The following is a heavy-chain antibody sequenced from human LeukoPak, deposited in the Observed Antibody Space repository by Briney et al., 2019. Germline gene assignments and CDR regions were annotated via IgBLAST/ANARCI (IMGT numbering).Heavy chain of an antibody. CDR2: IRYDGSNK. D-gene: IGHD6-19*01. J-gene: IGHJ3*02. CDR3: AKDRIAVAGGEAFDI. Sequence: PGGSLRLSCAASGFTFSSYGMHWVRQAPGKGLEWVAFIRYDGSNKYYADSVKGRFTISGDNSKNTLYLQMNSLRAEDTAVYYCAKDRIAVAGGEAFDIWGQGTMVTVSS. CDR1: GFTFSSYG. V-gene: IGHV3-30*02.